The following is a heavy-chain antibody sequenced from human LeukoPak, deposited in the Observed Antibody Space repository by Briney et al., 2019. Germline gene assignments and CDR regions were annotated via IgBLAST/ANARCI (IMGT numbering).Heavy chain of an antibody. CDR1: GASISSASYY. D-gene: IGHD3-3*01. CDR3: ARDPRQGGDFWSATNWFDP. V-gene: IGHV4-39*07. J-gene: IGHJ5*02. CDR2: MHYTGST. Sequence: PSETLSLTCTVSGASISSASYYWAWIRQPPGKGLEWIASMHYTGSTYFNPSLKSRVTISVDTSKNQFSLNLNSATAADTAVYYCARDPRQGGDFWSATNWFDPWGQGTLVTVSS.